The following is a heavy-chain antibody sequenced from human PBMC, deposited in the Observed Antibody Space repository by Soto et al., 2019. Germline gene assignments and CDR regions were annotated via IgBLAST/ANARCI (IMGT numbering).Heavy chain of an antibody. Sequence: QLQLQESGSGLVKPSQTLSLTCVVSGGSMNSGDYSWSWIRQPPGKGLEWIGYIYRSGNTYYNLSLTSRVTISLDRSKNQFSLRLTSVTAADTAMYYCARYCSVGSCSYFDSWGQGTLVTVSS. V-gene: IGHV4-30-2*01. CDR3: ARYCSVGSCSYFDS. J-gene: IGHJ5*01. CDR2: IYRSGNT. D-gene: IGHD2-15*01. CDR1: GGSMNSGDYS.